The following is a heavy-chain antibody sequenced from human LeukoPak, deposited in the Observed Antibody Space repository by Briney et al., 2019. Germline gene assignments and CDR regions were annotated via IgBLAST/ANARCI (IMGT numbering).Heavy chain of an antibody. V-gene: IGHV3-30*04. Sequence: PGGSLRVSCAASGCTFSSYAMHWVRQAPGKGLEWVAVISYDGSNKYYADSVKGRFTISRDNSKNTLYLQMNSLRAENTAVYYCAKAPPRGLFVRGVISYFDYWGQGTLVTVSS. J-gene: IGHJ4*02. D-gene: IGHD3-10*02. CDR2: ISYDGSNK. CDR1: GCTFSSYA. CDR3: AKAPPRGLFVRGVISYFDY.